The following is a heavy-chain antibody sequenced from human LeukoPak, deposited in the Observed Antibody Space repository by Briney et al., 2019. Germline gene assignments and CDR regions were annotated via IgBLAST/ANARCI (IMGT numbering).Heavy chain of an antibody. J-gene: IGHJ6*02. CDR1: GFTFSSYA. Sequence: GGSLRLSCAASGFTFSSYAMSWVRQAPGKGLEWVSAISGSGGSTYYADSVKGRFTISRDNSKNTLYLQMNSLRAEDTAVYYCAKCGVVPAAKYYYYYYYGMDVWGQGTTVTVSS. D-gene: IGHD2-2*01. CDR2: ISGSGGST. CDR3: AKCGVVPAAKYYYYYYYGMDV. V-gene: IGHV3-23*01.